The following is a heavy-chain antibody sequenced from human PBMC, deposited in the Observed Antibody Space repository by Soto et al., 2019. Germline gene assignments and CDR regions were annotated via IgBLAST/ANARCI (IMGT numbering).Heavy chain of an antibody. V-gene: IGHV4-61*01. CDR2: IYYSGST. D-gene: IGHD6-19*01. CDR1: GGSVSSGNYY. J-gene: IGHJ4*02. Sequence: SETLSLTCTVSGGSVSSGNYYWSWIRQTPEKGLEWIGYIYYSGSTNYNRSLKSRVTLSVDTSKNQFSLKLSSVTSEDTAVYYCAREYAAGPFDYWGQGTLVTVS. CDR3: AREYAAGPFDY.